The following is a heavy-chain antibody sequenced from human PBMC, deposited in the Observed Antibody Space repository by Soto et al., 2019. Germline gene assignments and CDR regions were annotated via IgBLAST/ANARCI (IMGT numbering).Heavy chain of an antibody. V-gene: IGHV3-33*01. CDR2: IWYDGSNK. J-gene: IGHJ4*02. Sequence: QVQLVESGGGVVQPGRSLRLSCAASGFTFSSYGMHWVRQAPGKGLEWVAVIWYDGSNKYYADSVKGRFTISRDNSKNPRYLQMNGLRAEDTAVYYCARDPDGVDYWGQGTLVTVSS. CDR3: ARDPDGVDY. D-gene: IGHD4-17*01. CDR1: GFTFSSYG.